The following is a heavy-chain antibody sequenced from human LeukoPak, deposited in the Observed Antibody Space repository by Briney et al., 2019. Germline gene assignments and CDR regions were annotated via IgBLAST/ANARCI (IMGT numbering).Heavy chain of an antibody. D-gene: IGHD6-6*01. Sequence: GGSLRLSCAASGFTFSSYAMGWVRQAPGKGLEWVSAISGSGGSTYYADSVKGRFTISRDNSKNTLYLQVNSLRAEDTAVYYCAKHGSGSSITGYWGQGTLVTVSS. CDR1: GFTFSSYA. J-gene: IGHJ4*02. V-gene: IGHV3-23*01. CDR3: AKHGSGSSITGY. CDR2: ISGSGGST.